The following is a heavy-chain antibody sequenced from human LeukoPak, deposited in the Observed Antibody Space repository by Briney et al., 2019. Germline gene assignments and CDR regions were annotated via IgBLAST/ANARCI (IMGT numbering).Heavy chain of an antibody. Sequence: GGSLRLSCAASGFTFSSYGMHWIRQAPGKGLEWVAVISYDGSNKYYADSVKGRFTISRDNSKNTLYLQMNSLRAEDTAVYYCAKDIVATIGYYGMDVWGQGTTVTVSS. D-gene: IGHD5-12*01. CDR2: ISYDGSNK. J-gene: IGHJ6*02. V-gene: IGHV3-30*18. CDR1: GFTFSSYG. CDR3: AKDIVATIGYYGMDV.